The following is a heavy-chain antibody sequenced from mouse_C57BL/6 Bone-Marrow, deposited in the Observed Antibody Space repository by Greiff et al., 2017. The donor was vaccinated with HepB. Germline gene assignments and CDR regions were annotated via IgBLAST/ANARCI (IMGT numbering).Heavy chain of an antibody. CDR3: TSFAY. V-gene: IGHV14-4*01. CDR2: IDPENGDT. CDR1: GFNFKDYY. J-gene: IGHJ3*01. Sequence: VQLQQSGAELVRPGASVTLSCTASGFNFKDYYMPWVEQRPEQGLEWIGWIDPENGDTEYASKFQGKATITADTSSNTAYLQLSSLTSEDTAVYYCTSFAYWGQGTLVTVSA.